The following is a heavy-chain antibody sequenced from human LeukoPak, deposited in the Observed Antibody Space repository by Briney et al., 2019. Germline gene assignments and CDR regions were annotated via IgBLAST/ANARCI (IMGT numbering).Heavy chain of an antibody. Sequence: ASVKVSCKTSGYTFTSYGMHWVRQAPGQGLEWMGWTNAGNGNTKYSQKFQGRVTITRDTSASTAYMELSSLRSEDTAVYYCARVPLYDSSGYYYPHWGRGTLVTVSS. CDR2: TNAGNGNT. V-gene: IGHV1-3*01. CDR3: ARVPLYDSSGYYYPH. CDR1: GYTFTSYG. D-gene: IGHD3-22*01. J-gene: IGHJ1*01.